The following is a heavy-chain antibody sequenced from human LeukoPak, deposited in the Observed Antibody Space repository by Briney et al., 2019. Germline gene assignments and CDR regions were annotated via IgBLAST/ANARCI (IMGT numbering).Heavy chain of an antibody. CDR2: LSGSDGST. CDR3: AKGLVTWDY. Sequence: GGPLRLSCAASGFTFSSYAMSWVRQAPGKGLEWVSGLSGSDGSTYYADSVKGRFTISRDNSKNTLFLQMNNLRAEDTAVYYCAKGLVTWDYWGQGTLVTVSS. V-gene: IGHV3-23*01. CDR1: GFTFSSYA. J-gene: IGHJ4*02. D-gene: IGHD3-16*02.